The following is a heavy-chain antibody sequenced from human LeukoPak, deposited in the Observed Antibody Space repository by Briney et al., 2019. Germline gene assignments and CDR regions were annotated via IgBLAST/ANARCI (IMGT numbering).Heavy chain of an antibody. V-gene: IGHV4-39*01. CDR2: IYYSGST. CDR3: ASLAAAAVYFDY. D-gene: IGHD6-13*01. Sequence: SETLSLTCTVSGGSISSSSYYWGWIRQPPGKGLEWIGSIYYSGSTYYYPSLKSRVTISVDTSKNQFSLKLSSVTAADTAVYYCASLAAAAVYFDYWGQGTLVTVSS. J-gene: IGHJ4*02. CDR1: GGSISSSSYY.